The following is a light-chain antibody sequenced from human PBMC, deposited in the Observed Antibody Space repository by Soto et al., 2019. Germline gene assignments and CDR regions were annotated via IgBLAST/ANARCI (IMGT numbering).Light chain of an antibody. CDR1: QDISNY. J-gene: IGKJ3*01. CDR2: AAS. V-gene: IGKV1-27*01. Sequence: IQMTQSPSSLSASVGDRVTITCRASQDISNYLAWYQQEPGKVPKLLIYAASTLQSGVPSRFSGSGSGTDFTLTISSLQPEDVATYYSQKYNSAPFTFGPGTKVDIK. CDR3: QKYNSAPFT.